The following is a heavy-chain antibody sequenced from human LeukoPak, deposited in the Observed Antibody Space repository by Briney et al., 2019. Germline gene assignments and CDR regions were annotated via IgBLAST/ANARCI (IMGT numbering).Heavy chain of an antibody. V-gene: IGHV3-53*01. CDR1: GFTFSSYA. Sequence: GGSLRLSCAASGFTFSSYAMSWVRQAPGKGLEWVSIIYSGGSTFYADSVKGRFTISRDNSKDTLYLQMNSLRAEDTAVYYCARGGSYLSAFDIWGQGTMVTVSS. CDR3: ARGGSYLSAFDI. D-gene: IGHD1-26*01. CDR2: IYSGGST. J-gene: IGHJ3*02.